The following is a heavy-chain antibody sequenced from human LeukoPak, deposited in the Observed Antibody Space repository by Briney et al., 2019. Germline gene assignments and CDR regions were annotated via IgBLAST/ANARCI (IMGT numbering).Heavy chain of an antibody. CDR1: GGTFSSYA. D-gene: IGHD6-13*01. CDR3: ARDKSIAAAGLDY. Sequence: SVKVSCKASGGTFSSYAISWVRQAPGQGLEWMGGIIPIFGTANYAQKFQGRVTITADESTSTAYMELSSLRSEDTAVYYCARDKSIAAAGLDYWGQGTLVTVSS. J-gene: IGHJ4*02. V-gene: IGHV1-69*13. CDR2: IIPIFGTA.